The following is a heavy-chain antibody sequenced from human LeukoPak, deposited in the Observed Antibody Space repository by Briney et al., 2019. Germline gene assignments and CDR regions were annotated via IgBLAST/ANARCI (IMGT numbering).Heavy chain of an antibody. CDR1: GGSFSGYY. J-gene: IGHJ4*02. D-gene: IGHD3-22*01. V-gene: IGHV4-34*01. CDR3: ARLSYYYDSSGYYGTCFDY. Sequence: SETLSLTCAVYGGSFSGYYWSWIRQPPGKGLEWIGEINHSGSTNYNPSLKSRVTISVDTSKNQFSLKLSSVTAADTAVYYCARLSYYYDSSGYYGTCFDYWGQGTLVTVSS. CDR2: INHSGST.